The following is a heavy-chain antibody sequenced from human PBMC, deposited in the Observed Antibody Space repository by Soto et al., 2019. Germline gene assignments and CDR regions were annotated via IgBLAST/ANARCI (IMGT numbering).Heavy chain of an antibody. V-gene: IGHV4-59*01. CDR2: VYYSGST. CDR1: GGSISSNY. Sequence: QVQLQESGPRLVKPSENLSLTCTVSGGSISSNYWTWIRQPPGKGLEWIGYVYYSGSTNSNPSLKSRVTISVDTSKNQFSLKLNSVTAADTAVYYCARDLSYWGQGILVTVFS. J-gene: IGHJ4*02. CDR3: ARDLSY.